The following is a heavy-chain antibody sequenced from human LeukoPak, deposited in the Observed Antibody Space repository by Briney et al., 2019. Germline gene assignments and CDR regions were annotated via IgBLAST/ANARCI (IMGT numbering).Heavy chain of an antibody. Sequence: VKVSCQASRYTFTNYGITWVRQAPGQGLEWMRWNSPNNGDTNYAQKFQGRVTMSTDTSTTTAYMEVRTLRSDHTAVYYCARDLRGPTPVDPWGQGTRVTVSA. J-gene: IGHJ5*02. CDR2: NSPNNGDT. CDR3: ARDLRGPTPVDP. CDR1: RYTFTNYG. D-gene: IGHD3-16*01. V-gene: IGHV1-18*01.